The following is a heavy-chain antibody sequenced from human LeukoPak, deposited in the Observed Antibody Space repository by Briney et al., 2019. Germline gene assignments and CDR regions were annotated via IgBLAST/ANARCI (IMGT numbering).Heavy chain of an antibody. CDR2: ISGSGGST. J-gene: IGHJ4*02. Sequence: GGSLRLSCAASGFTFSSYAMSWVRQAPGKGLEWVSAISGSGGSTYYADSVKGRFTISRDNSKNTPYLQMNSLRAEDTAVYYCAKDPRDYGGNSGDYWGQGTLVTVSS. V-gene: IGHV3-23*01. D-gene: IGHD4-23*01. CDR3: AKDPRDYGGNSGDY. CDR1: GFTFSSYA.